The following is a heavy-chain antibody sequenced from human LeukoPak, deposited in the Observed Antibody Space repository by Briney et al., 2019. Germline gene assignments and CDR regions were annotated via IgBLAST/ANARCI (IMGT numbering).Heavy chain of an antibody. V-gene: IGHV4-59*01. CDR1: GGSISSYY. CDR2: IYYSGST. J-gene: IGHJ4*02. CDR3: ARGYYYDSSGFDY. Sequence: PSETLSLTCTVSGGSISSYYWSWLRQPPGKGLEWIGYIYYSGSTNYNPSLKSRVTISVDTSKNQFSLKLSSVTAADTAVYYCARGYYYDSSGFDYWGQGTLVTVSS. D-gene: IGHD3-22*01.